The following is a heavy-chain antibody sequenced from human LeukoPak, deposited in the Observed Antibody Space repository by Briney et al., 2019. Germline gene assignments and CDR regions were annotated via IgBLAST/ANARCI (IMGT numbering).Heavy chain of an antibody. CDR2: IKQDGSEK. V-gene: IGHV3-7*01. CDR1: ASTMSDYW. Sequence: GGSLRLSCAASASTMSDYWMSWVRQTPGKGLEWVANIKQDGSEKYYVGSVKGRFTISRDNVKSSLFLQMNSLRVEDTGVYYCVRGAYYAVYWGQGTLVTVSS. D-gene: IGHD2/OR15-2a*01. J-gene: IGHJ4*02. CDR3: VRGAYYAVY.